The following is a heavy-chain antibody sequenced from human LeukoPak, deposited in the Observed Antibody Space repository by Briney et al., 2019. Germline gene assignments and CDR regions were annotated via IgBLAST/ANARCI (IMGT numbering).Heavy chain of an antibody. CDR3: ARDLGRYGDYPPGNGMDV. J-gene: IGHJ6*02. D-gene: IGHD4-17*01. CDR2: IYYSGST. Sequence: SDTLSLTCTVSGGSISSYYWSWIRQPPGKGLERMGYIYYSGSTNYNPSLKSRVTISVDTSKNQFSLKLSSVTAADTAVYYCARDLGRYGDYPPGNGMDVWGQGTTVTVSS. CDR1: GGSISSYY. V-gene: IGHV4-59*01.